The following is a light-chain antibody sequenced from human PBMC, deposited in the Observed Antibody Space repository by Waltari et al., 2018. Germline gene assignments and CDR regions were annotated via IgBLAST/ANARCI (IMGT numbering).Light chain of an antibody. J-gene: IGKJ2*01. CDR1: QSISSY. CDR3: QQSYSTLMYT. V-gene: IGKV1-39*01. CDR2: AAA. Sequence: DIQMTQSPSSLSASVGDRVTITCRASQSISSYLNWYQQKPGKAPKLLIYAAASLQRGVPSRFSGSGSGTEFTLTISSQQPEDFATYYCQQSYSTLMYTFGQGTKLEIK.